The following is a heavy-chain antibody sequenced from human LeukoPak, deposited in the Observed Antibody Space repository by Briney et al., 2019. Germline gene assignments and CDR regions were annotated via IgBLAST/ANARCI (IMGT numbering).Heavy chain of an antibody. Sequence: GGSLRLSCAASGFTFSSYSMNWVRQAPRKGLEWVSSISSSSSYIYYADSVKGRFTISRDNAKNSLYLQMNSLRAEDTAVYYCARGVDQPGTYYDFWSGYGPYYMDVWGKGTTVTVSS. V-gene: IGHV3-21*01. J-gene: IGHJ6*03. CDR3: ARGVDQPGTYYDFWSGYGPYYMDV. D-gene: IGHD3-3*01. CDR1: GFTFSSYS. CDR2: ISSSSSYI.